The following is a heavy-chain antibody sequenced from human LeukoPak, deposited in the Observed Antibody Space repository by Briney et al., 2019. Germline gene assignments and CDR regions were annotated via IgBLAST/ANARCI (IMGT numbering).Heavy chain of an antibody. D-gene: IGHD2-2*01. CDR1: GYTFTGYY. CDR2: INPNSGGT. Sequence: ASVKVSCKASGYTFTGYYMHWVRQAPGQGLEWMGWINPNSGGTNYAQKFQGRVTMTRDTSISTAYMELSRLRSDDTAVYYCARVTATSSRDIVVVPAAYWGQGTLVTVSS. V-gene: IGHV1-2*02. CDR3: ARVTATSSRDIVVVPAAY. J-gene: IGHJ4*02.